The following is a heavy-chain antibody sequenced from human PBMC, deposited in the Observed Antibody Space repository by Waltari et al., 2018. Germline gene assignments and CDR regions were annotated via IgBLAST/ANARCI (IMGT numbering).Heavy chain of an antibody. Sequence: QVQLVQSGAEVKKPGASVKVSCKASGYPFTGYYMHWVRQAPGQGLEWMGRINPNSGGTNYAQKFQGRVTMTRDTSISTAYMELSRLRSDDTAVYYCASLTSIAARPVAEYFQHWGQGTLVTVSS. CDR2: INPNSGGT. J-gene: IGHJ1*01. D-gene: IGHD6-6*01. V-gene: IGHV1-2*06. CDR3: ASLTSIAARPVAEYFQH. CDR1: GYPFTGYY.